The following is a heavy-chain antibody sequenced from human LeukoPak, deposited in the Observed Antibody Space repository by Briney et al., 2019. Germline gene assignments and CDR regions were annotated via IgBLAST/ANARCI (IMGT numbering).Heavy chain of an antibody. CDR1: GYTFTSYY. D-gene: IGHD3-3*01. J-gene: IGHJ3*02. CDR3: ARGDYYDFRRGAFDI. V-gene: IGHV1-46*01. Sequence: GASVKVSCKASGYTFTSYYMHWVRQAPGQGLEWMGIINPSGGSTSYAQKFQGRVTITADESTTTAYMELSSLGSDDTAVYYCARGDYYDFRRGAFDIWGQGTLVTVSS. CDR2: INPSGGST.